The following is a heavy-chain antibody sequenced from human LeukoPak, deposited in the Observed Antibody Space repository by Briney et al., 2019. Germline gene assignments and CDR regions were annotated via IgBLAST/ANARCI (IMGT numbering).Heavy chain of an antibody. V-gene: IGHV3-23*01. CDR2: ISGSGGST. Sequence: GGPLRLSCAAAGFTFSNYAMTWVRQAPGKGLEWVSSISGSGGSTYYADSVKGRFTISRDNSKNTLYLQMYSLRAEDTAVYYCAKVEGASKASVYWGQGALVTVSS. CDR1: GFTFSNYA. J-gene: IGHJ4*02. D-gene: IGHD1-1*01. CDR3: AKVEGASKASVY.